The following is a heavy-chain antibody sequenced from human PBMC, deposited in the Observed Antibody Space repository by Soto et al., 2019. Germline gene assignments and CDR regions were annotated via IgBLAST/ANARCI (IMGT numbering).Heavy chain of an antibody. J-gene: IGHJ5*02. V-gene: IGHV4-4*02. Sequence: QVQLQESGPGLVKPSGTLALTCAVSGVSVTRSNWWSWVRQSPGKGLEWIGEVYHSGSSRYNPSLNWRVTLSVDISRNQFSLRLTSVTAADTAVYYCAREGIYSSFDPWGQGILVTVSS. CDR2: VYHSGSS. D-gene: IGHD5-12*01. CDR1: GVSVTRSNW. CDR3: AREGIYSSFDP.